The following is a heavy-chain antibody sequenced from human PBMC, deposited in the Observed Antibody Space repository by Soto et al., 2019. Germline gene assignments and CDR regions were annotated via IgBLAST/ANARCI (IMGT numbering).Heavy chain of an antibody. CDR2: IYYSGST. V-gene: IGHV4-59*01. D-gene: IGHD3-10*01. Sequence: SETLSLTCTVSGGSISSYYWSWIRQPPGKGLEWIGYIYYSGSTNYNPSLKSRVTISVDTSKNQFSLKLSSVTAADTAVYYCARVTMVRGVIAARSYYYMDVWGKGTTVTVSS. CDR1: GGSISSYY. J-gene: IGHJ6*03. CDR3: ARVTMVRGVIAARSYYYMDV.